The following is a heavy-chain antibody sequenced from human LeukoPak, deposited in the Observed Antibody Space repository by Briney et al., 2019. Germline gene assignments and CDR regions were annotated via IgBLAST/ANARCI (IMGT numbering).Heavy chain of an antibody. Sequence: SETLSLTCTVSGGSISSSSYYWGWIRQPPGKGLEWIGSIYYSGSTYYNPSLKSRVTISVDTSKNQFSLKLSSVTAADTAVYYCARGSEYSSSWYHYYFDYWGQGTLVTVSS. CDR3: ARGSEYSSSWYHYYFDY. CDR2: IYYSGST. CDR1: GGSISSSSYY. J-gene: IGHJ4*02. V-gene: IGHV4-39*07. D-gene: IGHD6-13*01.